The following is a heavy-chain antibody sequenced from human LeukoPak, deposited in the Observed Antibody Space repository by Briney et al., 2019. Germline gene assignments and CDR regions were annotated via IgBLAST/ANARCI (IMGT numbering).Heavy chain of an antibody. CDR3: ARRDSSSWYVRGFDY. CDR2: IYYSGST. CDR1: GGSISSSSYY. V-gene: IGHV4-39*01. J-gene: IGHJ4*02. Sequence: PSETLSLTCTASGGSISSSSYYWGWIRQPPGKGLEWIGSIYYSGSTYYNPSLKSRVTISVDTSKNQFSLKLSSVTAADTAVYYCARRDSSSWYVRGFDYWGQGTLVTVSS. D-gene: IGHD6-13*01.